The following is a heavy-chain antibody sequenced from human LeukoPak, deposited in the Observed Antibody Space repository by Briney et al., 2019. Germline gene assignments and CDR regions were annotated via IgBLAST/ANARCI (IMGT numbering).Heavy chain of an antibody. CDR1: GFTFSSYA. V-gene: IGHV3-30*18. Sequence: PGGSLRLSCAASGFTFSSYAMSWVRQAPGKGLEWVAVISYDGSNKYYADSVKGRFTISRDNSKNTLYLQMNSLRAEDTAVYYCAKVASGGSCYDYWGQGTLVTVSS. CDR2: ISYDGSNK. D-gene: IGHD2-15*01. J-gene: IGHJ4*02. CDR3: AKVASGGSCYDY.